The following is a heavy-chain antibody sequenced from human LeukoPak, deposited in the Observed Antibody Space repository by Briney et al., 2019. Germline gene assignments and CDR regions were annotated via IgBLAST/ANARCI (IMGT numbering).Heavy chain of an antibody. D-gene: IGHD3-10*01. J-gene: IGHJ4*02. Sequence: GGSLRLSCAASGFTFSSYEMNWVRQAPGKGLEWVSFISTSGSTIYYADSVRGRSTISRDNAKNSLYLQMNSLRAEDTALYYCARYFGSGSSNYWGQGTLVTVSS. CDR3: ARYFGSGSSNY. CDR2: ISTSGSTI. V-gene: IGHV3-48*03. CDR1: GFTFSSYE.